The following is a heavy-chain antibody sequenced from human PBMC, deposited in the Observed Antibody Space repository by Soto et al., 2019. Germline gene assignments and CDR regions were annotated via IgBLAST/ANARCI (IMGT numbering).Heavy chain of an antibody. CDR2: IKQDGSEK. Sequence: GGSLRLSCAASGFTFSSYWMSWVRQAPGKGLEWVANIKQDGSEKYYVDSVKGRFTISRDNAKNSLYLQMNSLRAEDTAVYYCAKLGYCSGGSCVDAFDIWGQGTMVTVSS. V-gene: IGHV3-7*03. CDR3: AKLGYCSGGSCVDAFDI. J-gene: IGHJ3*02. CDR1: GFTFSSYW. D-gene: IGHD2-15*01.